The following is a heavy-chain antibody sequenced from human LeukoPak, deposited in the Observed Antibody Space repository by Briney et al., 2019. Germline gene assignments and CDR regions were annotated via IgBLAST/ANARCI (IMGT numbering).Heavy chain of an antibody. CDR1: GFTFSSFD. V-gene: IGHV3-23*01. CDR2: IRGSGGMT. Sequence: PGGCLSPAFAASGFTFSSFDMSWVRQAPGRGLEWVSAIRGSGGMTYYPDSVRGRFAISRDNSKNTLYLQMSSLRAEDTAVYYCAKDLYEDRGSSFDNWGQGTLVTVSS. CDR3: AKDLYEDRGSSFDN. D-gene: IGHD5/OR15-5a*01. J-gene: IGHJ4*02.